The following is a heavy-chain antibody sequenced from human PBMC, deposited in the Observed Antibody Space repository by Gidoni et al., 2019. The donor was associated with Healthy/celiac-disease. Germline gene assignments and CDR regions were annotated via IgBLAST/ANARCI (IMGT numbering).Heavy chain of an antibody. J-gene: IGHJ5*02. CDR2: IRYDGSNK. CDR3: APLRPDSIMITSPGKNWFDP. Sequence: QVQLVESGGGVVQPGGSLRLSCAASGFTFSSYGMHWVRQAPGQGLEWVAFIRYDGSNKYYADSVKGRFTISRDNSKNTLYLQMNSLRAEDTAVYYCAPLRPDSIMITSPGKNWFDPWGQGTLVTVSS. V-gene: IGHV3-30*02. CDR1: GFTFSSYG. D-gene: IGHD3-16*01.